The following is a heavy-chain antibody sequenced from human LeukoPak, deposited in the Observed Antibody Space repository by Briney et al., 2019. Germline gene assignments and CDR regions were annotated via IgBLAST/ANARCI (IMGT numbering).Heavy chain of an antibody. CDR1: GFTFSSYG. D-gene: IGHD3-16*01. J-gene: IGHJ3*02. CDR3: ARDDALGDNAFDI. CDR2: ILNDGSQE. V-gene: IGHV3-33*01. Sequence: GGSLRLSCAAYGFTFSSYGMGWVRQAPGKGREWVAVILNDGSQEKYAYSVKGRFTISRDNSKNTLFLQMNSLRAEDTAVYYCARDDALGDNAFDIWGQGTMVTVS.